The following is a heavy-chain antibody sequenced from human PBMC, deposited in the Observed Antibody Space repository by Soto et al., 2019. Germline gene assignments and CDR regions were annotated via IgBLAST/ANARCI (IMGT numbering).Heavy chain of an antibody. CDR3: ARGPPLDYYDSSGYFSFDL. V-gene: IGHV3-13*01. J-gene: IGHJ2*01. D-gene: IGHD3-22*01. Sequence: GGSLRLSCAASGFTFSSYDMHWVRQATGKGLEWVSAIGTAGDTYYPGSVKGRFTISRENAKNSLYLQMNSLRAGDTAVYYCARGPPLDYYDSSGYFSFDLWGRGTLVTVSS. CDR1: GFTFSSYD. CDR2: IGTAGDT.